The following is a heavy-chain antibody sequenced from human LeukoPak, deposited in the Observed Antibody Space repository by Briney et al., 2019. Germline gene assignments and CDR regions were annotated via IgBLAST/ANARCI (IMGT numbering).Heavy chain of an antibody. CDR1: GFTFSNTW. V-gene: IGHV3-15*01. CDR3: TTQYYDILTGTDY. J-gene: IGHJ4*02. Sequence: GGSLRLSCAASGFTFSNTWMSWFRQAPGKGLEWVGRIKSKTDGGTTDYAAPVKGRFTISRDDSKNTLYLQMNSLKTEDTAVYYCTTQYYDILTGTDYWGQGTLVTVSS. D-gene: IGHD3-9*01. CDR2: IKSKTDGGTT.